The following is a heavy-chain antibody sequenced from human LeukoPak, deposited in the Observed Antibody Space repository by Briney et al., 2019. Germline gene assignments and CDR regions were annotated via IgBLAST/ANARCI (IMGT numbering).Heavy chain of an antibody. V-gene: IGHV3-48*03. D-gene: IGHD3-22*01. Sequence: GGSLRLSCAASGFTFSSYEMIWVRQAPGKGLEWVSYITTSGSTTYYADSVKGRFTISRDNAKNSLFLQMNSLRAEDTAVYYCAREAYDSSLYWGQGTLVTVSS. CDR2: ITTSGSTT. CDR1: GFTFSSYE. CDR3: AREAYDSSLY. J-gene: IGHJ4*02.